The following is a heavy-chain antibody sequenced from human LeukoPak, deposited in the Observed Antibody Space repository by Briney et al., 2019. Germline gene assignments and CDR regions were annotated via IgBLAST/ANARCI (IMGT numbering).Heavy chain of an antibody. V-gene: IGHV3-48*03. CDR2: ISSSGSTI. CDR1: GFTFSSYE. D-gene: IGHD6-13*01. Sequence: GGSLRLSCAASGFTFSSYEMNWVRQAPGKGLEWVSYISSSGSTIYYADSVKGRFTISRDNAKNSLYLQMNSLRAEDTAVYYCAKDRYSSSWYGDAFDIWGQGAMVTVSS. J-gene: IGHJ3*02. CDR3: AKDRYSSSWYGDAFDI.